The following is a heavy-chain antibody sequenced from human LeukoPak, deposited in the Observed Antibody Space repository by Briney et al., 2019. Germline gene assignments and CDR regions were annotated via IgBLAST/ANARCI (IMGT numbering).Heavy chain of an antibody. D-gene: IGHD3-3*01. CDR2: IIPIFGTA. Sequence: GSSVKVSCKASGGTFSSYAIIWVRQAPGQGLEWMGGIIPIFGTANYAQKFQGRVTITADESTSTAYMELSSLRSEDTAVYYCASLPFGVVTSFDYWGQGTLVTVSS. V-gene: IGHV1-69*01. CDR1: GGTFSSYA. CDR3: ASLPFGVVTSFDY. J-gene: IGHJ4*02.